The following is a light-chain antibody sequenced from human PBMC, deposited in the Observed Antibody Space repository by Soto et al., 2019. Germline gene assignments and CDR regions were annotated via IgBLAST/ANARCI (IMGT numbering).Light chain of an antibody. CDR2: EVF. Sequence: QSVLTQPASVSGSPGQSITIPCTGTTSDVGGYDLVSWYQQHPGKAPKLMIYEVFKWPSGVSARFSGSKSGNTASLTISGLQAEDEADYYCCSFAGATWVFGGGT. J-gene: IGLJ3*02. CDR3: CSFAGATWV. CDR1: TSDVGGYDL. V-gene: IGLV2-23*02.